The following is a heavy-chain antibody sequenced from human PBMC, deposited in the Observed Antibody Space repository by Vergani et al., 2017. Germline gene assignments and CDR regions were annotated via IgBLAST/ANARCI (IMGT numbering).Heavy chain of an antibody. CDR2: ISGNNDDV. V-gene: IGHV3-21*01. CDR1: GFSFPGYA. Sequence: EVQLLESGGGLVQPGGSLRLSCEASGFSFPGYAMSWVRQAPGKGLEWVSSISGNNDDVYYADSVKGRFTISRDNAKNSLYLDMSSLRAEDTAVYYCVIDVRVSRTWGQGTLVAVSS. J-gene: IGHJ3*01. CDR3: VIDVRVSRT.